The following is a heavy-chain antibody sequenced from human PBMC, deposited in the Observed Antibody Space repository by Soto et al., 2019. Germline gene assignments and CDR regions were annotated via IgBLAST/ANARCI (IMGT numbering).Heavy chain of an antibody. D-gene: IGHD2-21*02. CDR2: IYWDDDK. CDR1: AFSLSTGGVG. V-gene: IGHV2-5*02. J-gene: IGHJ6*02. Sequence: QITLKESGPTLVKPTQTLTLTCTFSAFSLSTGGVGVGWIRQPPGKALEWLALIYWDDDKRYSPSRRSRLTITKDTSKNHVVLRMTYMDPLDTATYYCIQSRCGGDCLQSYASYYYYGMDVWGQGTTVTVSS. CDR3: IQSRCGGDCLQSYASYYYYGMDV.